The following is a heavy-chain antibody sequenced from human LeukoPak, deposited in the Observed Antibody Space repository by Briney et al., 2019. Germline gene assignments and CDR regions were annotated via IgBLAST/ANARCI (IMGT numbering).Heavy chain of an antibody. CDR1: GYTFTSYD. CDR2: MNPNSGNT. J-gene: IGHJ3*02. V-gene: IGHV1-8*03. CDR3: ARAYYYGSGSYPDAFDI. Sequence: GASVKASCKASGYTFTSYDINWVRQATGQGLEWMGWMNPNSGNTGYAQKFQGRVTITRNTSISTAYMELSSLRSEDTAVYYCARAYYYGSGSYPDAFDIWGQGTMVTVSS. D-gene: IGHD3-10*01.